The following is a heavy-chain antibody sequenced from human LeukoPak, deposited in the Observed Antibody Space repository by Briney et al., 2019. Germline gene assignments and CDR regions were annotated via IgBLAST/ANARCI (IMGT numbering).Heavy chain of an antibody. D-gene: IGHD4-23*01. CDR3: ANTDYGGTIFDY. V-gene: IGHV3-15*01. CDR2: IKSKTDGGTT. J-gene: IGHJ4*02. Sequence: GGSLRLSCAASGFTFSNAWMSWVRQAPGKGLEWVGRIKSKTDGGTTDYAAPVKGRFTISRDDSKNTLYLQMNSLRAEDTAVYYCANTDYGGTIFDYWGQGTLVTVSS. CDR1: GFTFSNAW.